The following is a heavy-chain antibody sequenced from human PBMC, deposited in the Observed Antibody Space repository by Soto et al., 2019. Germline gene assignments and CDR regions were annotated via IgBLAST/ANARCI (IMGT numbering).Heavy chain of an antibody. CDR1: GFTFSSYA. J-gene: IGHJ4*02. Sequence: PGGSLRLSCAASGFTFSSYAMSWVRQAPGKGLEWVSGISGSGGNTYYADSVKGRYTISRDNSKNTLFLRMNSLRAEDTAVYYCVKREARGSGSPYWGQGTLVTVSS. CDR3: VKREARGSGSPY. V-gene: IGHV3-23*01. CDR2: ISGSGGNT. D-gene: IGHD3-10*01.